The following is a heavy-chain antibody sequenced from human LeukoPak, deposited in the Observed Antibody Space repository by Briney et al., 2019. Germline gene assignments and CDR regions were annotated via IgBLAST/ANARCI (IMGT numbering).Heavy chain of an antibody. Sequence: GESLKISCKGSGYSFTSYWIGWVRQMPGKGLEWMGIIYPGDSDTRYSPSFQGQVTISADKSISTAYLQWSSLKASDTAVYYCARQRGYSGYDSEIDYWGQGTLVTVSS. CDR2: IYPGDSDT. V-gene: IGHV5-51*01. CDR3: ARQRGYSGYDSEIDY. J-gene: IGHJ4*02. D-gene: IGHD5-12*01. CDR1: GYSFTSYW.